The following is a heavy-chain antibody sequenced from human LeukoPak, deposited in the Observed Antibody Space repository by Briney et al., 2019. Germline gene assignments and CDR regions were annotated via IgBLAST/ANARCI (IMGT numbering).Heavy chain of an antibody. Sequence: GGSLRLSCSASGFTFSRSAMSWVRQAAGKGLEWVSGLSGSGGDTYYTDSVKGRFTISRDNSKTTVYLQMNSLRTEDTATYYCAKEGRLTVAAVVVENYFDYWGQGTPVTVSA. CDR2: LSGSGGDT. J-gene: IGHJ4*02. CDR3: AKEGRLTVAAVVVENYFDY. V-gene: IGHV3-23*01. D-gene: IGHD3-22*01. CDR1: GFTFSRSA.